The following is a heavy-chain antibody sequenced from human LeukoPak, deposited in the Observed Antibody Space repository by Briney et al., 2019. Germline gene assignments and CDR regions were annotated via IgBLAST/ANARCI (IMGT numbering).Heavy chain of an antibody. CDR1: GGSISSGGFY. CDR2: IYYSGTT. Sequence: PSETLSLTCTVSGGSISSGGFYWSWIRQHPGKGLEWLGYIYYSGTTHYNPSLKSRVTFSVDTSKNQFSLKLNPVTAADTALYYCARGTTDGYSYGRFDYWGQGTLVTVSS. CDR3: ARGTTDGYSYGRFDY. J-gene: IGHJ4*02. D-gene: IGHD5-18*01. V-gene: IGHV4-31*03.